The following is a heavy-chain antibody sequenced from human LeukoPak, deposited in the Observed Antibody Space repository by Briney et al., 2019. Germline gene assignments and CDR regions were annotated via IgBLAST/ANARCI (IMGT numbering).Heavy chain of an antibody. J-gene: IGHJ6*02. CDR2: IYHSGST. D-gene: IGHD3-22*01. Sequence: SETLSLTCAVSGGSISSSNWWSWVRQPPGKGLEWIGEIYHSGSTNYNPSLKSRVTISVDTSKNQFSLKLSSVTAADAAVYYCARLPPNYYDSSGYYGFYYYYYGMDVWGQGTTVTVSS. CDR1: GGSISSSNW. CDR3: ARLPPNYYDSSGYYGFYYYYYGMDV. V-gene: IGHV4-4*02.